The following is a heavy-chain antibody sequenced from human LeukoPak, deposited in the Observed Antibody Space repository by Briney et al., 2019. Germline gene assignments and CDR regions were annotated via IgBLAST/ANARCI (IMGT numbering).Heavy chain of an antibody. CDR3: ARSGGNGWYYYYMDV. Sequence: SETLSLTCTVSGGSINNHYWSWIRQTAGKGLEWIGRIYTSGSTNYNPSLKSRVTISVDTSKNQFSLKLSSVTAADTAVYYCARSGGNGWYYYYMDVWGKGTTVTVSS. D-gene: IGHD4-23*01. CDR1: GGSINNHY. CDR2: IYTSGST. J-gene: IGHJ6*03. V-gene: IGHV4-4*07.